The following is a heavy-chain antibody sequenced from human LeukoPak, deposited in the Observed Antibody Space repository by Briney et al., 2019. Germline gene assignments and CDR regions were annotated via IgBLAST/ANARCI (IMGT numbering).Heavy chain of an antibody. CDR1: GFTFSTYW. V-gene: IGHV3-48*04. D-gene: IGHD4-23*01. Sequence: GGSLRLSCAASGFTFSTYWMSWVRQAPGKGLEWVSYITSSSSNIYYADSVKGRFTISRDNAKNSLYLQMNSLRAEDTAVYYCARPTTVAKGAFDIWGQGTMVTVSS. CDR2: ITSSSSNI. CDR3: ARPTTVAKGAFDI. J-gene: IGHJ3*02.